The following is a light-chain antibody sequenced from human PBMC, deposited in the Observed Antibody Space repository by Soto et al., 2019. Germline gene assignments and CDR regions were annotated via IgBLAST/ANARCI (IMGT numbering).Light chain of an antibody. CDR3: QQRSNWPGT. V-gene: IGKV3-11*01. CDR2: DGS. J-gene: IGKJ3*01. Sequence: EIVLTHSPATLSLSPWEIATLSCRASQSVSGFLAWYQQKPGQAPRLLIYDGSNRATGIPARFSGSGSGTDFTLTISSLEPEDFAVYHCQQRSNWPGTFGPGTKVDI. CDR1: QSVSGF.